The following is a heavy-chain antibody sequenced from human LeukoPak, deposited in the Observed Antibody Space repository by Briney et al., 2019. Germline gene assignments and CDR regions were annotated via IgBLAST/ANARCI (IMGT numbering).Heavy chain of an antibody. CDR2: IKSKTDGGTT. V-gene: IGHV3-15*01. Sequence: AGTLSLSCAASGFTFSNAWMSWVREAPGKGLEWAGRIKSKTDGGTTDYAATMQGRFTISRDDSKNTLYLQMNSLKTEDTAVYYCTTATWSYGPFLFDYWGQGTLVTVSS. CDR3: TTATWSYGPFLFDY. D-gene: IGHD1-26*01. J-gene: IGHJ4*02. CDR1: GFTFSNAW.